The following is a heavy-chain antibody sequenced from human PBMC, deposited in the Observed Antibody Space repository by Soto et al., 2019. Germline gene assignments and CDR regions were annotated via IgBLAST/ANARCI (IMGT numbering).Heavy chain of an antibody. CDR3: ARGGSGWDQDY. Sequence: QVQLVESGGGVVQPGRSLRLSCAASGFTFSSYAMHWVRQAPGKGLEWVAVISYDGSNKYYADSVKGRFTISRDNYKNTLYLQMNSLRAEDTAVYYCARGGSGWDQDYWGQGTLVTVSS. V-gene: IGHV3-30-3*01. D-gene: IGHD6-19*01. CDR2: ISYDGSNK. J-gene: IGHJ4*02. CDR1: GFTFSSYA.